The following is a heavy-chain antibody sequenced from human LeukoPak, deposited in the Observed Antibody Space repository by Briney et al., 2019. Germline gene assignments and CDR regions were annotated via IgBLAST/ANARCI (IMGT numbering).Heavy chain of an antibody. CDR1: GGSISSYY. D-gene: IGHD3-22*01. CDR2: IYYSGST. CDR3: ARHINYYDSSGYQD. Sequence: SETLSLTCTVSGGSISSYYWSWIRQPPGKGLEWIGYIYYSGSTNYNPSLKSRVTISVDTSKNQFSLKLSSVTAADTAVYYCARHINYYDSSGYQDWGQGTLVTVSS. V-gene: IGHV4-59*01. J-gene: IGHJ4*02.